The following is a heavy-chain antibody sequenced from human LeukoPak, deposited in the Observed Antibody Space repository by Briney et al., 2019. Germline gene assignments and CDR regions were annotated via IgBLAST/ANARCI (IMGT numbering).Heavy chain of an antibody. Sequence: PSETLSLTCAVSGYSISSGYYWGWIRQPPGKGLEWIGSIYHSGSTYYNPSLKSRVTISVDTSKNQFSLKLSSVTAADTAVYYCARSRIQLWLPVGDFYYFDYWGQGTLVTVSS. J-gene: IGHJ4*02. CDR1: GYSISSGYY. CDR2: IYHSGST. CDR3: ARSRIQLWLPVGDFYYFDY. V-gene: IGHV4-38-2*01. D-gene: IGHD5-18*01.